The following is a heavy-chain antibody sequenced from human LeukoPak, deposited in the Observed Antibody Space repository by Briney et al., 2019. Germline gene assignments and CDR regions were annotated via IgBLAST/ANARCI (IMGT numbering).Heavy chain of an antibody. D-gene: IGHD4-17*01. CDR1: GASFSGYF. J-gene: IGHJ1*01. CDR3: ARAPDYYGAYISWFPDPFHI. V-gene: IGHV4-34*10. CDR2: IKYDGTT. Sequence: PSETLSLTCAVSGASFSGYFWNWIRQSPEKGLEWIGEIKYDGTTNYNPSLTSRVTMSIDKATNQFHLKVTSLTAADTAVYYCARAPDYYGAYISWFPDPFHIGGQGTLLSVSP.